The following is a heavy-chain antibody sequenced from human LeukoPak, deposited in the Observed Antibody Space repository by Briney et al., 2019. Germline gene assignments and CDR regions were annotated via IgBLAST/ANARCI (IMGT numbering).Heavy chain of an antibody. D-gene: IGHD3-3*01. V-gene: IGHV3-30-3*01. J-gene: IGHJ3*02. Sequence: GGSLRLSCAASGFTFSSYAMHWVRQAPGKGLEWVAVISYDGSNKYYADSVKGRFTISRDNSKNTLYLQMNSLRAEDTAVYYCARVEDLEAFDIWGQGTMVTVSS. CDR2: ISYDGSNK. CDR1: GFTFSSYA. CDR3: ARVEDLEAFDI.